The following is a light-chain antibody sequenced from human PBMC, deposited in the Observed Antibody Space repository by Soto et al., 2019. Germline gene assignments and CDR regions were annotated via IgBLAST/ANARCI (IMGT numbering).Light chain of an antibody. Sequence: EIVLTQSPATLSLSPGERATLSCRVSQSVSSYLAWYQQNPGQAPRLLIYDASNRATGIPARFSGSGSGTDFTLTISSLEPEDFAVYYCQQRSNWPPGRTFGQGTKVEIK. CDR3: QQRSNWPPGRT. J-gene: IGKJ1*01. CDR2: DAS. CDR1: QSVSSY. V-gene: IGKV3-11*01.